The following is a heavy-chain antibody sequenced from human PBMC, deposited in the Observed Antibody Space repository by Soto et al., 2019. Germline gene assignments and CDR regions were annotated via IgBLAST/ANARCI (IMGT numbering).Heavy chain of an antibody. CDR2: IVPLFGTA. V-gene: IGHV1-69*06. Sequence: QVQLVQSGAEVKKPGSSVKVSCKASGGTFSSHAISWGRQAPGQGLEWMGGIVPLFGTANYAHKFQGRVTMTADKSTNTAYMELRSLTSEDTAVYYCARGDDFDYYYTMDVWGQGTTVTVS. D-gene: IGHD3-16*01. CDR3: ARGDDFDYYYTMDV. J-gene: IGHJ6*02. CDR1: GGTFSSHA.